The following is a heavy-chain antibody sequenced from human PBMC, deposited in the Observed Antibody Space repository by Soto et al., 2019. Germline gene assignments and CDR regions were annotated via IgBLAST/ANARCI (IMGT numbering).Heavy chain of an antibody. CDR2: ISGYNGYT. CDR3: ARGGAVDAFDI. D-gene: IGHD3-16*01. J-gene: IGHJ3*02. Sequence: QVQLVQSGAEVKKPGASVKVSCKASGYSFTTYGITWVRQAPGQGLEWMGRISGYNGYTNYAQKLQGRLTMTTDTPTSTAYMELRSLRSDDTAVYYCARGGAVDAFDIWGQGTMVTVSS. V-gene: IGHV1-18*01. CDR1: GYSFTTYG.